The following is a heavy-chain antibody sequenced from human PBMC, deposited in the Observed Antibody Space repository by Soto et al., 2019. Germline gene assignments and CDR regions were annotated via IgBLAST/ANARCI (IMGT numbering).Heavy chain of an antibody. V-gene: IGHV1-69*13. CDR2: IISIFGTA. Sequence: AASVKVSFKASGGTFSSYAISWLRQAPGQGLEWMGGIISIFGTANYAQKFQGRVTITADESTSTAYMELSSLRSEDTAVYYCARETSGITIFGVVISNMRSLGIVLDPWGQGTLVTV. CDR1: GGTFSSYA. D-gene: IGHD3-3*01. J-gene: IGHJ5*02. CDR3: ARETSGITIFGVVISNMRSLGIVLDP.